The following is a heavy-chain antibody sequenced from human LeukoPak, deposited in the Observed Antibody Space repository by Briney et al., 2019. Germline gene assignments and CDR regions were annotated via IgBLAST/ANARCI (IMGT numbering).Heavy chain of an antibody. CDR3: ARLHPYASGMEDGFDI. V-gene: IGHV1-18*01. CDR1: GYTFTTYG. J-gene: IGHJ3*02. D-gene: IGHD3-10*01. CDR2: IRSYNGNT. Sequence: ASVKVSCKPSGYTFTTYGIIWVRQAPGQGLEWMGWIRSYNGNTNYAQNVQGRLTMTTDTSTSTAYMELTSLTSDDTAVYYCARLHPYASGMEDGFDIWGQGTTVTVSS.